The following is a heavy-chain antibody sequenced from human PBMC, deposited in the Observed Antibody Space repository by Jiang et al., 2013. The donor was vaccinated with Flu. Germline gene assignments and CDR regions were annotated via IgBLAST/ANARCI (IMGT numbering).Heavy chain of an antibody. CDR3: ARHVSRNSSWYFGISGYVDYYYGMDV. D-gene: IGHD6-13*01. CDR2: IYYSGST. V-gene: IGHV4-59*08. J-gene: IGHJ6*02. CDR1: GGSISSYY. Sequence: TLSLTCTVSGGSISSYYWSWIRQPPGKGLEWIGYIYYSGSTNYNPSLKSRVTISVDTSKNQFSLKLSSVTAADTAVYYCARHVSRNSSWYFGISGYVDYYYGMDVWGQGTTVTVSS.